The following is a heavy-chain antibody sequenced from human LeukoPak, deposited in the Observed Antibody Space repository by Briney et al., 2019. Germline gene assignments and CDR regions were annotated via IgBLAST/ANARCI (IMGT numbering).Heavy chain of an antibody. Sequence: ASVKVSCTASGYTFTGYYMHWVRQAPGQGLEWMGWINPNSGGTNYAQKFQGRVTMTRDTSISTAYMELSRLRSDDTAVYYCAREARNGTGRFVTDWGQGTLVTVSS. J-gene: IGHJ4*02. V-gene: IGHV1-2*02. CDR3: AREARNGTGRFVTD. CDR1: GYTFTGYY. D-gene: IGHD3-10*01. CDR2: INPNSGGT.